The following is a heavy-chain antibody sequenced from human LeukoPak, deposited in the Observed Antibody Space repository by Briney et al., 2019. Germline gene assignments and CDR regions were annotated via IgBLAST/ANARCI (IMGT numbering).Heavy chain of an antibody. CDR2: ISSSSSYI. D-gene: IGHD5-18*01. Sequence: GGSLRLSCAASGFTFSSYSMNWVRQAPGKGLEWVSSISSSSSYIYYADSVKGRFTISRDNAKNSLYLQMNSLRAEDTAVYYCARDSGTAMVTNYYGMDVWGQGTTVTVPS. CDR3: ARDSGTAMVTNYYGMDV. CDR1: GFTFSSYS. J-gene: IGHJ6*02. V-gene: IGHV3-21*01.